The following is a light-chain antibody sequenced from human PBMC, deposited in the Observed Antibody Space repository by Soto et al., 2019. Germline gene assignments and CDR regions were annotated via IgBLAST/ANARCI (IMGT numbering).Light chain of an antibody. V-gene: IGKV4-1*01. CDR3: QHYYYNPPYT. CDR1: QSIFYSRNNKNY. Sequence: DIVMTQSPDSLAVSLGERATINCKSSQSIFYSRNNKNYLAWYQKKPGQPPKLLLYWASTRESGVPDRFSGSGSGTDFTLTISNLQAEDVAVYYCQHYYYNPPYTFGQGTKVDIK. CDR2: WAS. J-gene: IGKJ2*01.